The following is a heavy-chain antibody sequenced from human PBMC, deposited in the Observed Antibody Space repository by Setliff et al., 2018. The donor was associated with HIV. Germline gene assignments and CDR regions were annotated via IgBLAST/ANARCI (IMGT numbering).Heavy chain of an antibody. CDR1: GYTFTNYG. V-gene: IGHV1-18*04. D-gene: IGHD1-1*01. CDR3: AREVVPTSENHTFDS. Sequence: ASVKVSCKASGYTFTNYGISWLRQAPGRGLEWMGWISGYNSDTKYAEKVQGRVTMTTDTSTGTAYMELRSLRSDDTAVYYCAREVVPTSENHTFDSWGQGSLVTVSS. J-gene: IGHJ4*02. CDR2: ISGYNSDT.